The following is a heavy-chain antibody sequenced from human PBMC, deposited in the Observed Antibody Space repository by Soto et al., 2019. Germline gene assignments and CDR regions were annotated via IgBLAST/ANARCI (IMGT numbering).Heavy chain of an antibody. CDR3: ARVMEGYCSGGSCYYYYYGMDV. Sequence: ASVKVSCKASGGTFSSYAISWVRQAPGQGLEWMGGIIAIFGNTGYAQKFQGRVTMTRDTSTSTVYMELSSLRSEDTAVYYCARVMEGYCSGGSCYYYYYGMDVWGQGTTVTVSS. D-gene: IGHD2-15*01. J-gene: IGHJ6*02. CDR2: IIAIFGNT. CDR1: GGTFSSYA. V-gene: IGHV1-69*05.